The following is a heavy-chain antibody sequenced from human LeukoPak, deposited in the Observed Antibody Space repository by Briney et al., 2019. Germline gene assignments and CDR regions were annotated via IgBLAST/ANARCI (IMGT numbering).Heavy chain of an antibody. CDR1: GGTFSSYA. J-gene: IGHJ4*02. V-gene: IGHV1-69*13. CDR2: IIPIFGTA. CDR3: ASSLPKHDFWSSRPFDY. D-gene: IGHD3-3*01. Sequence: ASVKVSCKASGGTFSSYAISWVRQAPGQGLEWMGGIIPIFGTANYAQKFQGRVTITADESTSTAYMELSSLRSEDTAVYYCASSLPKHDFWSSRPFDYWGQGTLVTVSS.